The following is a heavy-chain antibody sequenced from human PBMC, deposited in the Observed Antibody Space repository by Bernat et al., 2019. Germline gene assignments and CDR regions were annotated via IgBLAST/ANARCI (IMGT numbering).Heavy chain of an antibody. CDR1: GLTFSSYW. CDR2: INSDGSSI. Sequence: EVQLVESGGGLVQPGGSLRLSCAASGLTFSSYWMHWVRQAPGKGLVWVSRINSDGSSISYADSVKGRFIISRDNAKNTLYLQMNSLRAEDTAVYYCARDVGVATISDAFDIWAKGQWSPSLQ. D-gene: IGHD5-24*01. CDR3: ARDVGVATISDAFDI. V-gene: IGHV3-74*01. J-gene: IGHJ3*02.